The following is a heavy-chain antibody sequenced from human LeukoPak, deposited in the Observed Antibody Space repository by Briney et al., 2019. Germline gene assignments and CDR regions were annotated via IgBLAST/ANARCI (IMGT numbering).Heavy chain of an antibody. CDR2: ISSSSSTI. CDR1: GFTFSSYS. V-gene: IGHV3-48*01. J-gene: IGHJ4*02. CDR3: ARDPRVWPARPVGGYY. D-gene: IGHD6-6*01. Sequence: PGGSLRLSCAASGFTFSSYSMNWVRQAPGKGLEWVSYISSSSSTIYYADSVKGRFTISRDNAKNSLYLQMNSLRAEDTAVYYCARDPRVWPARPVGGYYWGQGTLVTVSS.